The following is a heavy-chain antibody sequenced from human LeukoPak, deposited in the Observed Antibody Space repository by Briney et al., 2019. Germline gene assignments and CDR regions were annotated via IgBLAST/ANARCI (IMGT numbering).Heavy chain of an antibody. Sequence: GRSLRLSCAASGFTFSSYAMHWVRQAPGKGLEWVAVISYDGSNKYYADSVKGRFTISRDNSKNTLYLQMNSLRAEDTAVYYCARDRDGDYSFDYWGQGTLSPSPQ. CDR3: ARDRDGDYSFDY. V-gene: IGHV3-30*04. CDR2: ISYDGSNK. J-gene: IGHJ4*02. D-gene: IGHD4-17*01. CDR1: GFTFSSYA.